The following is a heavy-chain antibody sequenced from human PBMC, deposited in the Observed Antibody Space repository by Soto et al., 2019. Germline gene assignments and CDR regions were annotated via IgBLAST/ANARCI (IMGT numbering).Heavy chain of an antibody. CDR1: GGTFSSYA. CDR3: VRVVAIPGYPDH. D-gene: IGHD5-12*01. J-gene: IGHJ4*02. CDR2: IVPIVGTT. Sequence: ASVKVSCKTSGGTFSSYAISWVRQAPGQGLEWMGGIVPIVGTTTYAQKFQGRVTITADEATSTAYMQLSRLRSDDTAVYYCVRVVAIPGYPDHWGQGTLLTVS. V-gene: IGHV1-69*13.